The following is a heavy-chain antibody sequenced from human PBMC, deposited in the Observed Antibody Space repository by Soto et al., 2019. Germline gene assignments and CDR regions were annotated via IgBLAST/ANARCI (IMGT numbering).Heavy chain of an antibody. D-gene: IGHD2-2*01. V-gene: IGHV4-34*01. CDR3: AAGYQLLGDNWFDP. J-gene: IGHJ5*02. CDR2: INHSGST. Sequence: SETLSLTCAVYGGSFSGYYWSWIRQPPGKGLEWIGEINHSGSTNYNPSLKSRVTISVDTSKNQFSLKLSSVTAADTAVYYCAAGYQLLGDNWFDPWGQGTLVTVSS. CDR1: GGSFSGYY.